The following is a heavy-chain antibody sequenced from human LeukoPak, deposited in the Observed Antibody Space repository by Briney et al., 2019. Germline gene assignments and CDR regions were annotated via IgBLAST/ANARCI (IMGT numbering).Heavy chain of an antibody. J-gene: IGHJ4*02. CDR2: IIPILGIA. CDR3: AREEYCSSTSCYPRNQFDY. V-gene: IGHV1-69*04. CDR1: GGTFSSYA. Sequence: ASVKVSCKASGGTFSSYAISWVRQAPGQGLEWMGRIIPILGIANYAQKFQGRVTITADKSTSTAYMELSSLRSEDTAVYYCAREEYCSSTSCYPRNQFDYWGQGTLVTVSS. D-gene: IGHD2-2*01.